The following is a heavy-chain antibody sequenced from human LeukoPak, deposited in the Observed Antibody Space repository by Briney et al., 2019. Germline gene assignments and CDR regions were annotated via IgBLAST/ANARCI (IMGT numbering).Heavy chain of an antibody. J-gene: IGHJ4*02. CDR1: GFTFSSYA. Sequence: GGSLRLSCAASGFTFSSYAMSWVRQAPGKGLEWVSAISGGGGYIYYADSVKGRFTISRDNAKNSLYLQMNSLRAEDTAVYYCARVNAGYNLDYWGQGTLVTVSS. CDR2: ISGGGGYI. V-gene: IGHV3-21*01. D-gene: IGHD5-24*01. CDR3: ARVNAGYNLDY.